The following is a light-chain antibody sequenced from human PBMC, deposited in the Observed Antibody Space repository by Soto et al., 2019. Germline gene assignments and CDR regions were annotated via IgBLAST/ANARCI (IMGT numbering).Light chain of an antibody. V-gene: IGKV1-5*01. CDR1: QSISSW. CDR3: QQRSIWPV. J-gene: IGKJ4*01. CDR2: DAS. Sequence: DIQLTQSPSTLSASVGDRVTITCRASQSISSWFAWYQQKPGKAPKLLIYDASSLESGVPSRFSGSGSGTDFTLTISSLEPEDSAVYYCQQRSIWPVFGGGTKVDIK.